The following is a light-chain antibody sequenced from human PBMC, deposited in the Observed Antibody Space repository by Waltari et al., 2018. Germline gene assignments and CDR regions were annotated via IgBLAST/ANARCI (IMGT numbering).Light chain of an antibody. V-gene: IGKV3-11*01. J-gene: IGKJ4*01. Sequence: EIVLTQSPATLSLSPGERANLSCRASENVFQYVAWYQQRPGQAPRLLISDASNRATGVPYRFDAFGSGTDFTLTISSLEPEDFAVYYCQQRNDWPLTFGGGTRVEIK. CDR2: DAS. CDR3: QQRNDWPLT. CDR1: ENVFQY.